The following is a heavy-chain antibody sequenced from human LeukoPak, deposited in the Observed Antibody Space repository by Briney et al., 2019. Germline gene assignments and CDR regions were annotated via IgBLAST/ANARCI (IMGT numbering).Heavy chain of an antibody. CDR3: AGDMVRGVILRRVLEY. Sequence: ASVKVSCKASGYTFTGYYMHWVRQAPGQGLEWMGWINPNSGGTNYAQKFQGRVTMTRDTSINTAYMELSRLRSDDTAVYYCAGDMVRGVILRRVLEYWGQGTLVTVST. CDR2: INPNSGGT. V-gene: IGHV1-2*02. D-gene: IGHD3-10*01. J-gene: IGHJ4*02. CDR1: GYTFTGYY.